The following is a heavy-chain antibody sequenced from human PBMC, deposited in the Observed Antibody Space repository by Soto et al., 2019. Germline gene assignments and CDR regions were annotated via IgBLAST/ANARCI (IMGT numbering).Heavy chain of an antibody. CDR3: ARALGRGDYGYYYYYMDV. CDR2: ISSSSSYI. Sequence: GGSLRLSCAASGFTFSSYSMNWVRQAPGKGLEWVSSISSSSSYIYYADSVKGRFTISRDNAKNSLYLQMNSLRAEDTAENYCARALGRGDYGYYYYYMDVWGKGTTVTVSS. D-gene: IGHD4-17*01. CDR1: GFTFSSYS. V-gene: IGHV3-21*01. J-gene: IGHJ6*03.